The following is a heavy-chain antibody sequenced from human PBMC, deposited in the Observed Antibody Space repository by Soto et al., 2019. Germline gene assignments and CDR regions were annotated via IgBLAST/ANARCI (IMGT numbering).Heavy chain of an antibody. D-gene: IGHD1-26*01. CDR3: ARGISGTYTALDF. Sequence: ASVKVSCKASGYRFTTYYLHWVRQAPGQGLEWMGMINPNGGATTYAQKFQGRVTMTTDTSTSTVYMELSSLRFHDTAVYYCARGISGTYTALDFWGQGALVTVS. CDR1: GYRFTTYY. J-gene: IGHJ4*02. CDR2: INPNGGAT. V-gene: IGHV1-46*01.